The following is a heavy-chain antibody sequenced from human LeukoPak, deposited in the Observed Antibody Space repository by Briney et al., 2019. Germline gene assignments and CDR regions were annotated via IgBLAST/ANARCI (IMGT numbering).Heavy chain of an antibody. CDR2: IYYSGST. J-gene: IGHJ4*02. V-gene: IGHV4-31*03. Sequence: SQTLSLTCTVSGGSISSGGYYWSWIRQHPGKGLEWIGYIYYSGSTYYNPSLKSRVTISVDTSKNQFSLKLSSVTAADTAVYYCARGTVEMAIDYWGQGTLVTVSS. CDR1: GGSISSGGYY. CDR3: ARGTVEMAIDY. D-gene: IGHD5-24*01.